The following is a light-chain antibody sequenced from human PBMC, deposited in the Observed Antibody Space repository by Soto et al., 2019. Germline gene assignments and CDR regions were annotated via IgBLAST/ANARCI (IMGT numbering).Light chain of an antibody. J-gene: IGLJ2*01. Sequence: QSVLTQPPSVSAALRQKVTISCSGSSSNIGSNYVSWYHQLPGTAPKLVIYDNDKRPSGIPDRFSGSRSGTSATLAITGLQTGDEGDYYCGVWDSSLSAVVFGGGTKLTVL. CDR1: SSNIGSNY. CDR2: DND. CDR3: GVWDSSLSAVV. V-gene: IGLV1-51*01.